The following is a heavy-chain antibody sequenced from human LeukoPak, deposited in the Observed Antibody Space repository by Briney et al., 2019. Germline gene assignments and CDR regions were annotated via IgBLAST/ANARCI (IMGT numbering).Heavy chain of an antibody. D-gene: IGHD6-13*01. CDR1: GFTFSSYW. Sequence: GGSLRLSCAASGFTFSSYWMSWVRQVPGKGLECVANIKQDGSEKYYVDSVKGRFTISRDNSKNSLYLQMNSLRAEDTALYYCAKALKHRIAAAGTFYYYYFMDVWGKGTTVTISS. CDR3: AKALKHRIAAAGTFYYYYFMDV. V-gene: IGHV3-7*03. J-gene: IGHJ6*03. CDR2: IKQDGSEK.